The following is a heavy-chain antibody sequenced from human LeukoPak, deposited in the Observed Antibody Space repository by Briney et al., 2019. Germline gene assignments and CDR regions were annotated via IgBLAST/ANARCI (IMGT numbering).Heavy chain of an antibody. J-gene: IGHJ4*02. CDR3: ARVRGVNSGSYGFDY. CDR2: MNPNSGNT. D-gene: IGHD3-10*01. Sequence: ASVKVSCKASRYTFTSYDINWVRQATGQGLEWMGWMNPNSGNTGYAQKFQGRVTMTRDTSISTAYMELSRLRSDDTAVYYCARVRGVNSGSYGFDYWGQGTLVTVSS. CDR1: RYTFTSYD. V-gene: IGHV1-8*01.